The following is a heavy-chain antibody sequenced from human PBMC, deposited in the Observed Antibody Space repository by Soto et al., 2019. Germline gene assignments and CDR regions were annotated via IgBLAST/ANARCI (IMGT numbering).Heavy chain of an antibody. CDR3: ASGYSYGFGHYYYYYGMDV. J-gene: IGHJ6*02. D-gene: IGHD5-18*01. CDR2: MYHSGST. CDR1: GGSISSGGYS. V-gene: IGHV4-30-2*01. Sequence: SETLSLTCAVSGGSISSGGYSWSWIRQPPGKGLEWIGYMYHSGSTYYNPSLKSRVTISIDRSKNQFSLKLSSVTAADTAVYYCASGYSYGFGHYYYYYGMDVWGQGTTVTVSS.